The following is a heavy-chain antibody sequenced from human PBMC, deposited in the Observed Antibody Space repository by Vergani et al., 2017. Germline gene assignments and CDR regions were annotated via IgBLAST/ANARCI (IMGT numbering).Heavy chain of an antibody. CDR2: ISWNSGSI. V-gene: IGHV3-9*01. J-gene: IGHJ4*02. Sequence: EVQLVESGGGLVQPGRSLRLSCAASGFTFDDYAMHWVRQAPGKGLEWVSGISWNSGSIGDADSVKGRFTISRDNAKNSLYLQMNSLRAEDTALYYCAKGDCSSTSCFIDYWGQGTLVTVSS. CDR1: GFTFDDYA. D-gene: IGHD2-2*01. CDR3: AKGDCSSTSCFIDY.